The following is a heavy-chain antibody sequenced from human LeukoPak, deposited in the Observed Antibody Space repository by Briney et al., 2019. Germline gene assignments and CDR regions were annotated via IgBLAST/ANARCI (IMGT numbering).Heavy chain of an antibody. CDR3: AKEHGGSSWYEDAFDI. CDR1: GFTFSSYG. J-gene: IGHJ3*02. V-gene: IGHV3-30*02. Sequence: QAGGSLRLSCAASGFTFSSYGMHWVRQAPGKGLEWVAFIRSDGSNKYYADSVKGRFTISRDNSKNTLYLQMNSLRAEDTAVYYCAKEHGGSSWYEDAFDIWGQGTMVTVSS. CDR2: IRSDGSNK. D-gene: IGHD6-13*01.